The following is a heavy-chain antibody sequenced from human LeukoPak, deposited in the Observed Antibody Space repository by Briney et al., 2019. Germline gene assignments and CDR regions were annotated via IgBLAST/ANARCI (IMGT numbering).Heavy chain of an antibody. Sequence: PSETLSLTCTVSSDSIYSSNYYWGWIRQPPGKGLEWIGSIYYSGSTYYNSSLKSRVTLSVDTSKNQFSLKLSSLTAADTAVYYCARHVQDLGIKVWGQGTTVTVSS. CDR2: IYYSGST. CDR1: SDSIYSSNYY. J-gene: IGHJ6*02. V-gene: IGHV4-39*01. CDR3: ARHVQDLGIKV.